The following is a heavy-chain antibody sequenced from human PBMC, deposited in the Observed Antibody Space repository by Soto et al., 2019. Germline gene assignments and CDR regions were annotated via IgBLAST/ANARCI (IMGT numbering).Heavy chain of an antibody. V-gene: IGHV4-34*01. Sequence: QVQLQQWGAGLLKPSETLSLTCAVYGGSFSGYYWSWIRQPPGTGLEWIGEINHSGSTNYNPSLTSRVTISVDTSKNQFSLKLSSVTAADTAVYYCARFHYYDSSGYFDYWGQGTLVTVSS. D-gene: IGHD3-22*01. J-gene: IGHJ4*02. CDR1: GGSFSGYY. CDR2: INHSGST. CDR3: ARFHYYDSSGYFDY.